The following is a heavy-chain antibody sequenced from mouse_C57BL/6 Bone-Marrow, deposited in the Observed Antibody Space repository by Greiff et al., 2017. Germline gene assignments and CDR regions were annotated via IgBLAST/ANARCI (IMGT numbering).Heavy chain of an antibody. Sequence: EVQGVESGGGLVQPGGSLKLSCAASGFTFSDYYMYWVRQTPEKRLEWVAYISNGGGSTYYPDTVKGRFTISRDNAKNTLYLQMSRLKSEDTAMYYCARHYYDYDGGYFDVWGTGTTVTVSS. J-gene: IGHJ1*03. CDR2: ISNGGGST. CDR1: GFTFSDYY. CDR3: ARHYYDYDGGYFDV. D-gene: IGHD2-4*01. V-gene: IGHV5-12*01.